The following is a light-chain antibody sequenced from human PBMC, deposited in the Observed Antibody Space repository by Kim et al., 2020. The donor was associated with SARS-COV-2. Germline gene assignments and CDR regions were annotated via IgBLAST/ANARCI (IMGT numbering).Light chain of an antibody. J-gene: IGKJ2*01. CDR1: QTISSSD. Sequence: DIVLTQSPDTLSLSPGERATLSCRASQTISSSDLAWYQHKPGQAPRLLIYGASGRATGIPDRFSGSGSGTDFSLTISRLEPDDFALYYCQHYGVSRYTFGQGTKLEIK. V-gene: IGKV3-20*01. CDR2: GAS. CDR3: QHYGVSRYT.